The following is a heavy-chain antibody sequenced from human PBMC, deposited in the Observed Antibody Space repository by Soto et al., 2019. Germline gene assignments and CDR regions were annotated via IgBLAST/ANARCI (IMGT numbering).Heavy chain of an antibody. D-gene: IGHD5-12*01. J-gene: IGHJ6*03. CDR2: IDWDDDK. V-gene: IGHV2-70*11. CDR1: GFSLSTSGMC. CDR3: ARSLGGVDLVATDQGPNYYYYYYMDV. Sequence: ESGPTLVNPTQTLTLTCTFSGFSLSTSGMCVSWIRQPPGKALEWLARIDWDDDKYYSTCLKTRLTISKDTSKNQVVLTMTNMVPVHTATYYCARSLGGVDLVATDQGPNYYYYYYMDVWGKGTTVTVSS.